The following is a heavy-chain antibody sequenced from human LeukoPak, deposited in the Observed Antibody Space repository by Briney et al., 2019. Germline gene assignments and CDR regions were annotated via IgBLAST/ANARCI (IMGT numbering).Heavy chain of an antibody. CDR1: GLTFSSHW. CDR3: ARGILNGDPGDY. V-gene: IGHV3-21*01. Sequence: GGSLRLSCAASGLTFSSHWMHWVRQAPGKGLEWVSSISSSSSYIYYADSVKGRFTISRDNAKNSLYLQMNSLRAEDTAVYYCARGILNGDPGDYWGQGTLVTVSS. D-gene: IGHD4-17*01. J-gene: IGHJ4*02. CDR2: ISSSSSYI.